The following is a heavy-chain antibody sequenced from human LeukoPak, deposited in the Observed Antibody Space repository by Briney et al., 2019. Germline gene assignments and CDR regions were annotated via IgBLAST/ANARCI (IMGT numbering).Heavy chain of an antibody. CDR3: GRDQTPFY. J-gene: IGHJ4*02. Sequence: GGSLRLSCAASGFTFSSYWMTWVRQAPGKGLEWVATIKHDGSEDYYLDSVKGRFTISRDNAKSSMWLQMSSLRAEDTAVCYCGRDQTPFYWGQGSLVTVSS. D-gene: IGHD2-15*01. V-gene: IGHV3-7*01. CDR2: IKHDGSED. CDR1: GFTFSSYW.